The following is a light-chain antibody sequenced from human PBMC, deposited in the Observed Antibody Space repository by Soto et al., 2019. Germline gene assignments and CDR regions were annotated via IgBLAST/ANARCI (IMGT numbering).Light chain of an antibody. Sequence: DIQMTQSPSSLSASVGDRVTITCQASQDISNYLNWYQQKPGKAPKLLIYDASNLETGVPSRFSGSGSGTDFTFTISSLQPEDIATYYCQQYDNLPPLKDPELTFGGGTKVEIK. CDR3: QQYDNLPPLKDPELT. J-gene: IGKJ4*01. V-gene: IGKV1-33*01. CDR1: QDISNY. CDR2: DAS.